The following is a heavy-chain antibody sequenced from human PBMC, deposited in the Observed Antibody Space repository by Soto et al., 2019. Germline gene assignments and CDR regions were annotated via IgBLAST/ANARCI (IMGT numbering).Heavy chain of an antibody. Sequence: SETLSLTCTVSGGSMSSYYWTWLRQSPGRGLEWIGYISYSGSTYYNPSLKSRVTISADTSKNQFSLRMNSMIAADTAVYYCARADPDASVGYWGQGLLVTVSS. CDR2: ISYSGST. V-gene: IGHV4-59*01. D-gene: IGHD2-15*01. CDR1: GGSMSSYY. CDR3: ARADPDASVGY. J-gene: IGHJ4*02.